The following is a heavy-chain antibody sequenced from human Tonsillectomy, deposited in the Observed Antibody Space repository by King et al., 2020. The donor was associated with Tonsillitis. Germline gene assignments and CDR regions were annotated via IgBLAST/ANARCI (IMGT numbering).Heavy chain of an antibody. V-gene: IGHV5-51*03. CDR3: VRLLVALTDPFDY. CDR1: GYTFTTYW. Sequence: QLVQSGAEVKKPGESLKISCKASGYTFTTYWIGWVRQMPGKGPEWMGITYPGDSDTRYSPSFQGQVTITADKSISTAYLQWSSLKASDTAMYFCVRLLVALTDPFDYWGQGTLVTVSS. CDR2: TYPGDSDT. D-gene: IGHD3-9*01. J-gene: IGHJ4*02.